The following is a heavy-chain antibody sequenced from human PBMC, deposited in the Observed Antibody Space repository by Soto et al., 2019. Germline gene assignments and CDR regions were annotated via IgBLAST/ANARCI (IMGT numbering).Heavy chain of an antibody. CDR3: ARFTTLTPFDY. V-gene: IGHV4-39*01. J-gene: IGHJ4*02. CDR2: IYYSGNT. CDR1: GGSISSSSYY. D-gene: IGHD1-1*01. Sequence: QLQLQESGPGLVKPSETLSLTCIVSGGSISSSSYYWGWIRQPPGKGLEWIGSIYYSGNTYYNPSLKSRVTVSVDTSKNQFSLKLSSVTAADTAVYYCARFTTLTPFDYWGQGTLVTVSS.